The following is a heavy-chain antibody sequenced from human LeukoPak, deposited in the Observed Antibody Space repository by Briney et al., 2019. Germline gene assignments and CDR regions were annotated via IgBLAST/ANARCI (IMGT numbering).Heavy chain of an antibody. CDR2: ISWNSGSI. CDR1: GFTFDDYA. D-gene: IGHD3-10*01. Sequence: PGGSLRLSCAASGFTFDDYAMHWVRQAPGKGLEWVSGISWNSGSIGYADSVKGRFTISRDNAKNSLYLQMNSLRAEDTALYYCANLMVRGVIIPSMDVWGQGTTVTVSS. CDR3: ANLMVRGVIIPSMDV. J-gene: IGHJ6*02. V-gene: IGHV3-9*01.